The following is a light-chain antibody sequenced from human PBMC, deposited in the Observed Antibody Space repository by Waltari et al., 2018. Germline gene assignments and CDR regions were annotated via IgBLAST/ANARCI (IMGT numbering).Light chain of an antibody. CDR3: QQHENLPLT. V-gene: IGKV1-33*01. Sequence: DIQMTQSPPSLSASVGDRVTITCRASQGINNWLAWYQQKPGKAPNLLIYRTSNLERGVPSRFSGSGSGTDFTLTISSLQPEDIATYYCQQHENLPLTFGGGTKVEIK. J-gene: IGKJ4*01. CDR1: QGINNW. CDR2: RTS.